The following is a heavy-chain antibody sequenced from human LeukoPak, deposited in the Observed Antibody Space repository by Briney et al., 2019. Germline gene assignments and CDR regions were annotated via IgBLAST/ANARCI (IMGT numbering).Heavy chain of an antibody. CDR2: ISGSGGST. CDR3: AKDQIVVVVAATLSRPALDY. J-gene: IGHJ4*02. V-gene: IGHV3-23*01. Sequence: PGGSLRLSCAASGFTFSSYAMSWVRQAPGKGLEWVSAISGSGGSTYYADSVKGRFTISRDNSKNTLYLQMNSLRAEDTAVYYCAKDQIVVVVAATLSRPALDYWGQGTLVTVSS. CDR1: GFTFSSYA. D-gene: IGHD2-15*01.